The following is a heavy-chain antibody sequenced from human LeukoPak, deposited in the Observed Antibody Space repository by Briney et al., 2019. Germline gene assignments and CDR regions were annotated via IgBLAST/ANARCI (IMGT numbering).Heavy chain of an antibody. CDR3: VRLRRNSDRSGYYYFYNY. J-gene: IGHJ4*02. V-gene: IGHV3-21*01. Sequence: GGSLRLSCAASGFIFSDYRINWVRQAPGRGLEWVSSIYPTSTSIYYADAVKGRFTISRDNAKSALYQQMNSLRAEDTALYYCVRLRRNSDRSGYYYFYNYWGQGIQVTVSS. CDR1: GFIFSDYR. D-gene: IGHD3-22*01. CDR2: IYPTSTSI.